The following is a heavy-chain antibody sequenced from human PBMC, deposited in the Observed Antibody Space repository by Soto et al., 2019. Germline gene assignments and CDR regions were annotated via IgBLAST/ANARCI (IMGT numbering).Heavy chain of an antibody. CDR2: IKSKTDGGKT. J-gene: IGHJ4*02. D-gene: IGHD1-7*01. CDR3: TTGQLELLDY. CDR1: GFTFSNAW. Sequence: GGSLRLSCAASGFTFSNAWMSWVRQAPGKGLEWVGRIKSKTDGGKTDYAAPVKGRFTISRDDSKNTLYLQMNSLKTEDTAVYYCTTGQLELLDYWGQGXLVTVSS. V-gene: IGHV3-15*01.